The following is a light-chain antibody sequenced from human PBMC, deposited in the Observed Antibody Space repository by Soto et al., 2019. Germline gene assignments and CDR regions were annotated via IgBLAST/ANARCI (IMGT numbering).Light chain of an antibody. Sequence: EIVLPQSPATLSLSPGERATLSCRASQSVRSYLAWYQQKPGQAPRLLIYDASNRATGIPARFSGSGSGTDFPLTISSLEPEYFAVYDCQQYGSSPTFGGGTKVDIK. J-gene: IGKJ4*01. CDR1: QSVRSY. V-gene: IGKV3-11*01. CDR2: DAS. CDR3: QQYGSSPT.